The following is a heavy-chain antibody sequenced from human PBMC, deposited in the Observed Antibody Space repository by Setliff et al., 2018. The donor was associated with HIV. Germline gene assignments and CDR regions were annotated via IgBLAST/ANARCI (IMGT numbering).Heavy chain of an antibody. CDR3: LLPCTSGWHNWADP. J-gene: IGHJ5*02. D-gene: IGHD2-8*01. V-gene: IGHV3-73*01. CDR1: GFTFSGAE. CDR2: IRSKADKYAT. Sequence: GESLKISCAASGFTFSGAEIHWVRQASGKGLEWVGRIRSKADKYATDYGASAKGRFIISRDDSKKTAHLQMSSLRAEDTAMYYCLLPCTSGWHNWADPWGQGTLVTVSS.